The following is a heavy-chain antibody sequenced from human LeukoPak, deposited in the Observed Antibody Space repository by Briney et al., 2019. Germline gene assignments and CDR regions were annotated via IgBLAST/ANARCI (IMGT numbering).Heavy chain of an antibody. CDR2: IIPIFGTA. CDR3: AREGGYFDFDY. D-gene: IGHD3-22*01. Sequence: GSSVKVSCKASGGTFSSYAISCVRQAPGQGLEWMGRIIPIFGTANYAQKFQGRVTITTDESTSTAYMELSSLRSEDTAVYYCAREGGYFDFDYWGQGTLVTVSS. CDR1: GGTFSSYA. V-gene: IGHV1-69*05. J-gene: IGHJ4*02.